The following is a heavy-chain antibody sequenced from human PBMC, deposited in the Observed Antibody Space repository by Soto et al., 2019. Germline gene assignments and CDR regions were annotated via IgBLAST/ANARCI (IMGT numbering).Heavy chain of an antibody. CDR3: AIWSNWNPLYYRGMDV. J-gene: IGHJ6*02. D-gene: IGHD1-20*01. Sequence: SVKVSCKVSGGAFTNYSLNWVRHAPGQGLEWLGGIIPLHNTSNYSLKLLGRGSVTADISSNTVYMHLSGLTSDDTATYYCAIWSNWNPLYYRGMDVWGQGTTVTVSS. CDR1: GGAFTNYS. CDR2: IIPLHNTS. V-gene: IGHV1-69*08.